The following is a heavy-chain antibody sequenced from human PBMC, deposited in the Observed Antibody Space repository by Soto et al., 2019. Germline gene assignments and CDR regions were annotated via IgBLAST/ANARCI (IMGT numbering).Heavy chain of an antibody. V-gene: IGHV1-46*01. D-gene: IGHD2-21*02. CDR3: AREGVAYCGGDCYSGWPRSFDY. CDR2: INPSGGST. Sequence: GASVKVSCKASGYTFTSYYMHWVRQAPGQGLEWMGIINPSGGSTSYAQKFQGRVTMTRDTSTSTVYMELSSLRSEDTAVYYCAREGVAYCGGDCYSGWPRSFDYWGQGTLVTVSS. J-gene: IGHJ4*02. CDR1: GYTFTSYY.